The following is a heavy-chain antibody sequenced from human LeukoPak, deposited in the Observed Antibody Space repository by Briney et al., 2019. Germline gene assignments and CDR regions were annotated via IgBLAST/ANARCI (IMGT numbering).Heavy chain of an antibody. Sequence: GGSLRLSCAASGFTFSSYIMNWVRQAPGKGLEWVSSISSTSTYIYYADSVKGRFTISRDDAKNSLYLQMNSLGAEDTAVYYCACLVGATQDVWGKGTTVIVSS. CDR3: ACLVGATQDV. J-gene: IGHJ6*04. CDR1: GFTFSSYI. CDR2: ISSTSTYI. V-gene: IGHV3-21*01. D-gene: IGHD1-26*01.